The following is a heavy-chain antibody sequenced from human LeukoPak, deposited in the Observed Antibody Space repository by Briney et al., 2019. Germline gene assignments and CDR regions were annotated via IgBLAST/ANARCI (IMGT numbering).Heavy chain of an antibody. CDR1: GYTFTSYG. Sequence: ASVKVSCKASGYTFTSYGISWVRQAPGRGLEWMGWISAYNGNTNYAQKLQGRVTMTTDTSTSTAYMELRSLRSDDTAVYYCAVATMVRGVTGYYFDYWGQGTLVTVSS. CDR3: AVATMVRGVTGYYFDY. V-gene: IGHV1-18*01. CDR2: ISAYNGNT. J-gene: IGHJ4*02. D-gene: IGHD3-10*01.